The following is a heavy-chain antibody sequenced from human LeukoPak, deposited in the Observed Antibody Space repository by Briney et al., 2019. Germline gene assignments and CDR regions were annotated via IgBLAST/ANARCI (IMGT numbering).Heavy chain of an antibody. CDR1: GGSISSSSYY. Sequence: SETLSLTCTVSGGSISSSSYYWGWIRQPPGKGLEWIGSIYYSGSTYYNPSLKSRVTISVDTSKNQFSLKLSSVTAADTAVYYCAREVPIAVADLGYWGQGTLVTVSS. CDR2: IYYSGST. J-gene: IGHJ4*02. V-gene: IGHV4-39*02. CDR3: AREVPIAVADLGY. D-gene: IGHD6-19*01.